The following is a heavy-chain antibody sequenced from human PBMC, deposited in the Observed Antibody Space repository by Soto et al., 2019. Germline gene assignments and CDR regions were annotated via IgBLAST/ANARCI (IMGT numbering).Heavy chain of an antibody. Sequence: ASVKESCQASGFTFTGYSMHWVRQAPGKRLGWMGWINPNSGGTNYAQKFQGRVTITADESTSTAYMELSSLRSEDTAVYYCARDSTYSGYDFDYYYGMDVWGQGTTVTVSS. CDR2: INPNSGGT. V-gene: IGHV1-2*02. J-gene: IGHJ6*02. CDR1: GFTFTGYS. CDR3: ARDSTYSGYDFDYYYGMDV. D-gene: IGHD5-12*01.